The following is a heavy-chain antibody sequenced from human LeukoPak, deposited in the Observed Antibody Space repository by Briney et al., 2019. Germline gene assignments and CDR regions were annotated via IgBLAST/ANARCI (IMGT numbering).Heavy chain of an antibody. CDR1: GGSISSYY. CDR2: IYYSGST. D-gene: IGHD5-12*01. V-gene: IGHV4-59*01. J-gene: IGHJ5*02. Sequence: PSETLSLTCTVSGGSISSYYWSWIRQPPGKGLQWIGYIYYSGSTNYNPSLKSRVTISVDTSKNQFSLELSSVTAADTAVYYCARAGGGYDLRSAVNWFDPWGQGTLVTVSS. CDR3: ARAGGGYDLRSAVNWFDP.